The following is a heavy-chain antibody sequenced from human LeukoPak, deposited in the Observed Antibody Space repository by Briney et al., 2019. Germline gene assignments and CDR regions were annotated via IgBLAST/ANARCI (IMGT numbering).Heavy chain of an antibody. Sequence: SETLSLTCAVYGGSFSGYYWSWIRQPPGKGLEWIGEINHSGSTNYNPSLKSRVTISVDTSKNQFSLKLSSVTAADAAVYYCVRDRELNYWGQGTLVTVSS. J-gene: IGHJ4*02. CDR3: VRDRELNY. V-gene: IGHV4-34*01. CDR2: INHSGST. CDR1: GGSFSGYY. D-gene: IGHD3-10*01.